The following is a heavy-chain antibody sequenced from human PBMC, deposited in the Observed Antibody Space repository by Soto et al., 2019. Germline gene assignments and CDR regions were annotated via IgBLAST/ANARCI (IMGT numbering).Heavy chain of an antibody. Sequence: LXLACTVSPGSISSYYWSWIRQPPVKGLEWIGYIYYSGSTNYNPSLKSRVTISVDTSKNQFSLKLSSVTAADTAVYYCARYSGSDYYDSSGYFDYWGQGTLVTVSS. D-gene: IGHD3-22*01. CDR1: PGSISSYY. CDR2: IYYSGST. J-gene: IGHJ4*02. V-gene: IGHV4-59*01. CDR3: ARYSGSDYYDSSGYFDY.